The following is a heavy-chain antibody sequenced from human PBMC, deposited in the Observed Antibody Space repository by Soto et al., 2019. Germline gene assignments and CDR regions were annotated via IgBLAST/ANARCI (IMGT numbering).Heavy chain of an antibody. D-gene: IGHD6-19*01. CDR2: ISFDGSYK. Sequence: QVQLVEAGGGVAQPGRSLRLSCAASGFTFSSHSMHWVRQAPGKGLEWVAVISFDGSYKYYADSVKGRFTISRDNSKNTLYLLMNSLRAEDTAVYYCARGASITVAGTSFDYWGQGTLVTVSS. CDR3: ARGASITVAGTSFDY. CDR1: GFTFSSHS. V-gene: IGHV3-30-3*01. J-gene: IGHJ4*02.